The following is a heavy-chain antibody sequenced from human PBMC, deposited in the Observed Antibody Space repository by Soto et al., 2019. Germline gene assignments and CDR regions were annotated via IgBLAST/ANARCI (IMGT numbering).Heavy chain of an antibody. CDR3: AKTGPGSYLSLDY. CDR2: IYYSGST. J-gene: IGHJ4*02. Sequence: QVQLQESGPGLVKPSQTLSLTCTVSGGSISSGGYYWSWIRQHPGKGLEWIGYIYYSGSTYYNPSPTSLVTISEDTSKNQFSLKLSSVTAADTAVYYCAKTGPGSYLSLDYWGQGTLVTVSS. CDR1: GGSISSGGYY. D-gene: IGHD1-26*01. V-gene: IGHV4-31*01.